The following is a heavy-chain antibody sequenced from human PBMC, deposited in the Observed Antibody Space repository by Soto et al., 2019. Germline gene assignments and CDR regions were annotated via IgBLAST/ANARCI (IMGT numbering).Heavy chain of an antibody. CDR1: GGSISSGGYY. CDR3: ARGRGDGYNYLPDS. V-gene: IGHV4-31*03. CDR2: IYYSGST. D-gene: IGHD5-12*01. J-gene: IGHJ5*01. Sequence: SETLSLTCTVSGGSISSGGYYWSWIRQHPGKGLEWIGYIYYSGSTYHNPSLKSRVTISVDTSKNQFSLKLSSLTAADTAVYFCARGRGDGYNYLPDSWGQGTLVTVYS.